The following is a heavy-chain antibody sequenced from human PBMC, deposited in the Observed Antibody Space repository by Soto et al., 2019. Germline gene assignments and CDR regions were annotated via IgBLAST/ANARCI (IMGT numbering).Heavy chain of an antibody. V-gene: IGHV1-69*04. Sequence: GASVKVSCKASGGTFSSYTISWVRQAPGQGLEWMGRIIPILGIANYAQKFQGRVTITADKSTSTAYMELSSLRSEDTAVYYCARDFSGLGVITTPVESPLSGFYVPPPSNWFDPWGQGTLVTVSS. CDR2: IIPILGIA. CDR1: GGTFSSYT. J-gene: IGHJ5*02. D-gene: IGHD3-22*01. CDR3: ARDFSGLGVITTPVESPLSGFYVPPPSNWFDP.